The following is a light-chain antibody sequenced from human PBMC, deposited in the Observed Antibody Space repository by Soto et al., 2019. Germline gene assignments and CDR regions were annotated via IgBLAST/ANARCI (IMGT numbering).Light chain of an antibody. CDR1: QSISSW. CDR3: QQYNSYSYT. Sequence: DIQMTQSPSTLSASVGDRVTITCRASQSISSWLAWYQQKPGKAPKLLIYDASSLESGVPSSFSGSGSGTEFTLTISSLQPDDFATSYCQQYNSYSYTFGQGTKLEIK. CDR2: DAS. V-gene: IGKV1-5*01. J-gene: IGKJ2*01.